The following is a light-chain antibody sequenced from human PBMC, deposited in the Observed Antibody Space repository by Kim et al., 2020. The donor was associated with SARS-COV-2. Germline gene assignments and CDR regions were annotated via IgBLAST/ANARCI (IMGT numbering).Light chain of an antibody. CDR2: TNN. CDR1: SSNIGSNA. V-gene: IGLV1-44*01. CDR3: AALDDSLNGWV. J-gene: IGLJ3*02. Sequence: ELTQPPSASGTPGQRVTISCSGSSSNIGSNAVHWYQQLPGTGPKLLIYTNNQRPSGVPDRFSGSKSGTSASLAISGLQSEDEADYYCAALDDSLNGWVIGGGTQLTVL.